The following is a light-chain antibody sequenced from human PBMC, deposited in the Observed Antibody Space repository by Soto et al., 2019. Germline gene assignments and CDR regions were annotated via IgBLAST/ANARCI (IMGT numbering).Light chain of an antibody. V-gene: IGKV3-15*01. CDR3: QQYNNWPPNT. CDR2: GAS. Sequence: EIVMTQSPATLSVSPGERATLSCRASQSVSSNLAWYQQKPGQAPRLLIYGASTRATGIPARFSGSGSGTEFTRTISSLQSEDFAVYYCQQYNNWPPNTFGQGTKVEIK. CDR1: QSVSSN. J-gene: IGKJ1*01.